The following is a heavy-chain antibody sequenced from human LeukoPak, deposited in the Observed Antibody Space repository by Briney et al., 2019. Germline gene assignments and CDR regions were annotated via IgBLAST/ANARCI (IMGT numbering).Heavy chain of an antibody. D-gene: IGHD2-2*01. CDR2: ISPAGDST. CDR1: GFTFSDYS. V-gene: IGHV3-23*01. Sequence: TGGSLRLSCTASGFTFSDYSMSWVRQAPGAGLEWVSAISPAGDSTTDADSVKGRFTISRDNSKSTLYLQMNGLTAEDTALYYCARRLVTAGITDFFDSWAREPWSPSPQ. J-gene: IGHJ4*02. CDR3: ARRLVTAGITDFFDS.